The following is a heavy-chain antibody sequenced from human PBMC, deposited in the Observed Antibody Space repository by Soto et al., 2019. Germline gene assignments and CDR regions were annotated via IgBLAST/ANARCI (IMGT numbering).Heavy chain of an antibody. CDR3: ARSSSDYGADGLSLGY. J-gene: IGHJ4*02. CDR1: GYTFSGYG. D-gene: IGHD4-17*01. Sequence: QVQLVQSGAEVKKPGASVKVSCKASGYTFSGYGVNCVRQAPGQGLGRLGWISAYNGNTKYAQKFQGRVTMTTDTSTSTAHMELRSLRSDATAVYFCARSSSDYGADGLSLGYWGQGTLVTVSS. CDR2: ISAYNGNT. V-gene: IGHV1-18*01.